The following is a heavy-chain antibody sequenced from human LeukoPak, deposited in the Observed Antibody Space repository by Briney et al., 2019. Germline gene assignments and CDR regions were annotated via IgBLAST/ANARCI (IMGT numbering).Heavy chain of an antibody. CDR1: GFTFSSHA. CDR2: IGGIGAST. D-gene: IGHD2-2*01. V-gene: IGHV3-23*01. J-gene: IGHJ6*02. CDR3: ARGFDCSSTSCSCMDV. Sequence: GGSLRLSCAASGFTFSSHAMNWVHQAPGKGLEWVSSIGGIGASTYYADSVKGRFTISRDNAKNSLYLQMNSLRAEDTAVYYCARGFDCSSTSCSCMDVWGQGTTVTVSS.